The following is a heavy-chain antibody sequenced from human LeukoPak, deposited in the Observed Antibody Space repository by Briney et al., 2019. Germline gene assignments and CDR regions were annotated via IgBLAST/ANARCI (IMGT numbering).Heavy chain of an antibody. CDR2: ISSSSSTI. D-gene: IGHD3-10*01. V-gene: IGHV3-48*01. CDR3: AAGIPVINDY. Sequence: GGSLRLSCAASGFTFSSYSMNWVRPAPGKGLEWVSYISSSSSTIYYADSVKGRFTISRDNAKSSLYLQMNSLRAEDTAVYYCAAGIPVINDYWGQGTLVTVSS. CDR1: GFTFSSYS. J-gene: IGHJ4*02.